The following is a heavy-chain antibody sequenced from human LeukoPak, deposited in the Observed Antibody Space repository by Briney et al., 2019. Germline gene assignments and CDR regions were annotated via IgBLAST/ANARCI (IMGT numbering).Heavy chain of an antibody. CDR2: ISAYNGNT. J-gene: IGHJ4*02. CDR1: GYTFTSYG. V-gene: IGHV1-18*01. D-gene: IGHD3-10*01. Sequence: ASVKVSCKASGYTFTSYGISWVRQAPGQGLEWMGWISAYNGNTNYAQKLQGRVTMTTDTSTSTAYMELRSLRSDDTAVYYCARDLLWFGELLPSDYRGQGTLVTVSS. CDR3: ARDLLWFGELLPSDY.